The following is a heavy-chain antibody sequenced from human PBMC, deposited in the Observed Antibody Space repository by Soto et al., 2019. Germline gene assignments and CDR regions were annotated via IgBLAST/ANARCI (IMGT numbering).Heavy chain of an antibody. CDR3: ARGRSPDWLLRVWYFDY. V-gene: IGHV4-30-4*01. J-gene: IGHJ4*02. CDR2: IYYSGST. Sequence: SETLSLTCTVSGGSISSGDYYWSWIRQPPGKGLEWIGYIYYSGSTYYNPSLKSRVTISVDTSKNQFSLKLSSVTAADTAVYYCARGRSPDWLLRVWYFDYWGQGTLVTSPQ. CDR1: GGSISSGDYY. D-gene: IGHD3-9*01.